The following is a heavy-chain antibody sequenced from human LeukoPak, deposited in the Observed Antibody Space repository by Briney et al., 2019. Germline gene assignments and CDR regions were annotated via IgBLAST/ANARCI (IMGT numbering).Heavy chain of an antibody. CDR1: GGSFSHNY. V-gene: IGHV4-34*01. CDR2: INHSGIS. J-gene: IGHJ4*02. Sequence: SETLSLTCAVYGGSFSHNYWNWDRQPPGKGLEWIGEINHSGISDYNPSLSSRVTMSLDTSKNHFSLKLASVTAADTAVYYCVRGPDHAKVGYWGQGTPVTVSS. D-gene: IGHD1-14*01. CDR3: VRGPDHAKVGY.